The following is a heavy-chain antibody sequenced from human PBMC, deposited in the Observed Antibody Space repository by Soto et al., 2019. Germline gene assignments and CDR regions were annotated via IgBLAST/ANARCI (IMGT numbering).Heavy chain of an antibody. CDR3: SPKGPEDWPLDY. Sequence: QITLKESGPTLVRPTQTLTLTCAFSGFSLSTSGVGVGWIRQPPGKALEWLAVIYWDDSKHYSPSLRSRLTITKHTSKNQVVLTMTNMDHMDTGTSYCSPKGPEDWPLDYWGQGTLVTVSS. J-gene: IGHJ4*02. V-gene: IGHV2-5*02. CDR1: GFSLSTSGVG. CDR2: IYWDDSK. D-gene: IGHD3-9*01.